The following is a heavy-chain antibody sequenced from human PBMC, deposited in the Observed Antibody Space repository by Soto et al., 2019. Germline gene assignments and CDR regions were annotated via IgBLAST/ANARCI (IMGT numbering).Heavy chain of an antibody. J-gene: IGHJ4*02. D-gene: IGHD3-3*01. CDR1: GFTFSSYW. V-gene: IGHV3-7*04. Sequence: EVQLVESGGGLVQPGGSLRLSCAASGFTFSSYWMSWVRQAPGKGLEWVANIKQDGSEKYYVDSVKGRFTISRDNAKNSLYPQMNSLRAEDTAVYYCARARLWSGYPPLGYWGQGTLVTVSS. CDR2: IKQDGSEK. CDR3: ARARLWSGYPPLGY.